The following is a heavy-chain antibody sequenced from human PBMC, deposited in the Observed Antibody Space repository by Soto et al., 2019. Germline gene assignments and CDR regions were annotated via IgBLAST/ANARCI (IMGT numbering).Heavy chain of an antibody. CDR1: GLTLSTSS. D-gene: IGHD3-9*01. Sequence: GGSLRLSCAAFGLTLSTSSMNWVRQAPGRGLEWISYIRRHTSVTAYADSVKGRFTISRDSAKNSLHLQMDSLRVEDTAVYYCVSLVSRRYFDSWGRGTLVTVSS. V-gene: IGHV3-48*01. J-gene: IGHJ4*02. CDR2: IRRHTSVT. CDR3: VSLVSRRYFDS.